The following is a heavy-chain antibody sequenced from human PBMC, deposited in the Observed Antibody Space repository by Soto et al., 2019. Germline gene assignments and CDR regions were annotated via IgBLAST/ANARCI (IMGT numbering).Heavy chain of an antibody. J-gene: IGHJ4*02. D-gene: IGHD1-1*01. CDR2: IYYSGST. CDR1: GGSISNYY. V-gene: IGHV4-59*01. Sequence: QVQLQESGPGLVKPSETLSLTFTVSGGSISNYYWSWFRQPPGKGLEWIWDIYYSGSTNYNPSLKRRVTTSVDTSKNQFSLKLSSVTAADTAVYYCSRGKLERPFDYWCQGTLVTVSS. CDR3: SRGKLERPFDY.